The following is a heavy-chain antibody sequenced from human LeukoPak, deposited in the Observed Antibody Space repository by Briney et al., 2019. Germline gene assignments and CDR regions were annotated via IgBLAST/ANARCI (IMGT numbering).Heavy chain of an antibody. CDR2: LPPDELGI. V-gene: IGHV3-74*01. D-gene: IGHD6-6*01. Sequence: GSLRLSCAASGSTFNTYSMNWVRQAPGMGLVWVSRLPPDELGIIYADSVKGRFTVSRDNAKNTVYLQMNNLRVDDTAMYYCVGTIASRGSEYWGQGALVTVSS. J-gene: IGHJ4*02. CDR3: VGTIASRGSEY. CDR1: GSTFNTYS.